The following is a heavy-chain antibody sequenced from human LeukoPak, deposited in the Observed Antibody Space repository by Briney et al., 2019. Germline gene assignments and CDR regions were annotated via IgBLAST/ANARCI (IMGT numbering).Heavy chain of an antibody. CDR2: IYYSGSA. CDR3: AREVISPADSDGFDL. Sequence: SETLSLTCTVSGASIRNDNYFWSWVRQPPGEGLEWVGYIYYSGSAHYNPSLKSRVTISVDTSKNHFSLRLSSVTAADTAVYYCAREVISPADSDGFDLWGQGTMVTVSS. V-gene: IGHV4-30-4*08. CDR1: GASIRNDNYF. J-gene: IGHJ3*01. D-gene: IGHD2-2*01.